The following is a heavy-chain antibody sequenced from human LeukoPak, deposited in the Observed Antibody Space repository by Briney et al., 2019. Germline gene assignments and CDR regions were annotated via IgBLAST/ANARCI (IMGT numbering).Heavy chain of an antibody. D-gene: IGHD5-18*01. V-gene: IGHV3-33*01. J-gene: IGHJ5*02. CDR3: ARGGYSYGYSDWFDP. Sequence: PGRSLRLSCAASGFTFSSYGMHWVRQAPGKGLEWVAVIWYDGSNKYYADSVKGRFTISRDNSKNTLYLQMNSLRAEDTAVYYCARGGYSYGYSDWFDPWGQGTLVTVSS. CDR2: IWYDGSNK. CDR1: GFTFSSYG.